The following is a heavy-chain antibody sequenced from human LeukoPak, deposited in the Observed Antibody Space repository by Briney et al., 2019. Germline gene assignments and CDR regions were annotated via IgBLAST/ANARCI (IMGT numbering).Heavy chain of an antibody. CDR1: GGSISSYY. J-gene: IGHJ4*02. CDR2: INHSGST. V-gene: IGHV4-34*01. Sequence: SETLSLTCTVSGGSISSYYWSWIRQPPGKGLEWIGEINHSGSTNYNPSLKSRVTISVDTSKNQFSLKLSSVTAADTAVYYCAKVRIAAAGTKGLYYFDYWGQGTLVTVSS. CDR3: AKVRIAAAGTKGLYYFDY. D-gene: IGHD6-13*01.